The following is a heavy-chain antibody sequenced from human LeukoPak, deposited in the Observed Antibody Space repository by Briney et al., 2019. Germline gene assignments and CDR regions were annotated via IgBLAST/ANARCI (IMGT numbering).Heavy chain of an antibody. CDR3: ARENWGFEY. J-gene: IGHJ4*02. V-gene: IGHV4-38-2*02. Sequence: SETLSLTCSVSGYSISSAYCWGWVRQPPGKGLEWIGNICHSGRTHYSPSFKGRVTTSIDTSKNQFSLKVYSVTATDTAVHFCARENWGFEYWGQGALVAVSS. CDR1: GYSISSAYC. D-gene: IGHD7-27*01. CDR2: ICHSGRT.